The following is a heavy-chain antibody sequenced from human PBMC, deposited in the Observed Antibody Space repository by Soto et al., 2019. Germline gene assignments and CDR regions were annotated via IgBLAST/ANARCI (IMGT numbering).Heavy chain of an antibody. J-gene: IGHJ5*02. CDR3: ARVGGGIVLVPAATRNYRPWNWFDP. CDR2: IYYSGST. V-gene: IGHV4-30-4*01. Sequence: PSETLSLTCTVSGGSISSGDYYWSWIRQPPGKGLEWIGYIYYSGSTYYNPSLKSRVTISVDTSKNQFSLKLSSVTAADTAVYYCARVGGGIVLVPAATRNYRPWNWFDPWGQGTLVTVSS. D-gene: IGHD2-2*01. CDR1: GGSISSGDYY.